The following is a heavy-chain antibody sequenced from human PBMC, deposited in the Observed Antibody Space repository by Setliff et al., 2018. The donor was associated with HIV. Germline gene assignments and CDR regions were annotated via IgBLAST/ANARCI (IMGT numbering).Heavy chain of an antibody. J-gene: IGHJ6*03. CDR3: ARDQWGYSYGYYYYYYMDV. CDR2: IRYDGSNK. CDR1: GFTFSSYG. Sequence: GGSLRLSCAASGFTFSSYGMHWVRQAPGKGLEWVAFIRYDGSNKYYADSVKGRFTISRDNSKNTLYLQMNSLRAEDTAVYYCARDQWGYSYGYYYYYYMDVWGKGTTVTAP. V-gene: IGHV3-30*02. D-gene: IGHD5-18*01.